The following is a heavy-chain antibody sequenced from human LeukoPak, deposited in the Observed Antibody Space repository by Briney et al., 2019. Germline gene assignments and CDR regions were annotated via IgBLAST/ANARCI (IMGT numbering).Heavy chain of an antibody. D-gene: IGHD3-22*01. CDR2: IYPGDSDT. Sequence: GESLKISCKGSGYSFTTYWIAWVRQMPGKGLEWMGIIYPGDSDTRYSPSFQGQVSISADKSISTAYLQWRSLKASDTPMYYCARDSSGYSLFDYWGQGTQVTVSS. CDR3: ARDSSGYSLFDY. CDR1: GYSFTTYW. J-gene: IGHJ4*02. V-gene: IGHV5-51*01.